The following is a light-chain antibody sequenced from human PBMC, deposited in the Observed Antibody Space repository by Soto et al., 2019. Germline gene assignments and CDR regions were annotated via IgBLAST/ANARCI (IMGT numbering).Light chain of an antibody. CDR2: GAS. Sequence: PGERATLSCRASENVRTFVDWYQQKPGQAPRLLIYGASNRATGIPARFSGSGSGTDFTLTISNLQPEDVATYYCQQYDDLPITFGQGTRLEIK. V-gene: IGKV3-11*01. J-gene: IGKJ5*01. CDR3: QQYDDLPIT. CDR1: ENVRTF.